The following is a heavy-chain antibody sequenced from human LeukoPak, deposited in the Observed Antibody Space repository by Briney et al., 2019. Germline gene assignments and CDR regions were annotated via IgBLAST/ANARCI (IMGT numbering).Heavy chain of an antibody. CDR1: GFIFDDYA. CDR3: AKAGCSSTTCYTHC. Sequence: PGRSLRLSCAASGFIFDDYAMHWVRQAPGKGLEWVSDISWNSGTIDYADSVKGRFTISRDNAKNSLYLQMNSLRAEDTALYYCAKAGCSSTTCYTHCWGQGTLVTVSS. D-gene: IGHD2-2*02. V-gene: IGHV3-9*01. J-gene: IGHJ4*02. CDR2: ISWNSGTI.